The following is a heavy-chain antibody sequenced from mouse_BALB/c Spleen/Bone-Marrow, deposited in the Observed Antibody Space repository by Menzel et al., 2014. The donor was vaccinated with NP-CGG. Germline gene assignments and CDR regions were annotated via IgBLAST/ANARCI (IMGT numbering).Heavy chain of an antibody. CDR2: INPDSSTI. D-gene: IGHD2-3*01. CDR3: ARLGYYGGFAY. V-gene: IGHV4-1*02. CDR1: GFDFSRYW. Sequence: EVNLVESGGGLVQPGGSLKLSCAASGFDFSRYWMSWVRQAPGKGLEWIGEINPDSSTINYTPSLKDKFIISRDNAKNTLCLQVSKVRSEDTALYYCARLGYYGGFAYWGQGTLVTVSA. J-gene: IGHJ3*01.